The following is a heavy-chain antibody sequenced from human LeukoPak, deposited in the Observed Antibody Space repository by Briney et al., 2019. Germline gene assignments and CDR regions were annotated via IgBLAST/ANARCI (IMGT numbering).Heavy chain of an antibody. J-gene: IGHJ6*03. Sequence: VASVKVSCKASGYTFTSYGISWVRQAPGQGLEWMGWISAYNGNTNYAQKLQGRVTMTTDTSTSTAYMELRSLRSDDTAVYYCARGWHDYSNYYMDVWGKGTTVTVSS. CDR1: GYTFTSYG. CDR2: ISAYNGNT. D-gene: IGHD4-11*01. V-gene: IGHV1-18*01. CDR3: ARGWHDYSNYYMDV.